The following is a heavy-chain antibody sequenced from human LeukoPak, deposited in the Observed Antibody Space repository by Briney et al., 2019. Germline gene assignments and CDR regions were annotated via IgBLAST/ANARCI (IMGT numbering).Heavy chain of an antibody. CDR2: IYHSGST. V-gene: IGHV4-4*02. CDR1: GGSISSSNW. D-gene: IGHD4-17*01. J-gene: IGHJ2*01. Sequence: SGTLSLTCAVSGGSISSSNWWSWVRQPPGKGLEWIGEIYHSGSTNYNPSLKSRVTISVDKSKNQFSLKLSSVTAADTAVYSCARVQDYGDYGGSHWYFDLWGRGTLVTVSS. CDR3: ARVQDYGDYGGSHWYFDL.